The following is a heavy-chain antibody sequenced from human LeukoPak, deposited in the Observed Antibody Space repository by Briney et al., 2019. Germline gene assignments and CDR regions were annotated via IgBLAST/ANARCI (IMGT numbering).Heavy chain of an antibody. CDR3: ARALGYDSSGYYGYYFDY. CDR2: IYYSGST. J-gene: IGHJ4*02. V-gene: IGHV4-39*07. CDR1: GGSISSNNYY. D-gene: IGHD3-22*01. Sequence: SETLSLTCTVSGGSISSNNYYWGWIRQPPGKGLEWIGNIYYSGSTYYNPSLKSRVTISVDTSKNQFSLKLSSVTAADTAVYYCARALGYDSSGYYGYYFDYWGQGTLVTVSS.